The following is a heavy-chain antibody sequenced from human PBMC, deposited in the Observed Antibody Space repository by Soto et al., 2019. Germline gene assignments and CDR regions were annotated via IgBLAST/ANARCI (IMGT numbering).Heavy chain of an antibody. Sequence: QVQLQESGPGLVKPSQTLSLTCTVSGGSISSGDYYWSWIRQPPGKGLEWIGYIYYSGSTYYNPSINSRVTISVDTSKNQFSLKLSSVTAADSAVYYCARAQSSGFLVSWGQGTLVTVSS. CDR1: GGSISSGDYY. CDR2: IYYSGST. D-gene: IGHD3-10*01. J-gene: IGHJ4*02. V-gene: IGHV4-30-4*01. CDR3: ARAQSSGFLVS.